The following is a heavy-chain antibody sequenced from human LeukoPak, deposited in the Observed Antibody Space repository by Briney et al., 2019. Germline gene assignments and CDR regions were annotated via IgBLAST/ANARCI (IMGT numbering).Heavy chain of an antibody. CDR3: ATYSSLNTREFQY. J-gene: IGHJ1*01. V-gene: IGHV3-7*01. Sequence: GGSLRLSCAASGFTFSSYGMHWVRQAPGKGLEWVANIRQDGGETYYGDSVKGRFIISRDNAKNSLFLQMNRLRAEDTAVYYCATYSSLNTREFQYWGQGALVTVSP. CDR1: GFTFSSYG. CDR2: IRQDGGET. D-gene: IGHD3-22*01.